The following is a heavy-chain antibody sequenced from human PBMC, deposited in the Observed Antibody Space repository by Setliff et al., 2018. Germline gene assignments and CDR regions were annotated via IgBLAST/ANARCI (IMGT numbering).Heavy chain of an antibody. CDR3: ARQQWLVGGFDY. CDR2: IYTSGST. Sequence: SETLSLTCTVSGGSISRGSYDWSWIRQPAGKGLEWIGRIYTSGSTNYNPSLKSRVTISVDTSKNQFSLKLSSVTAADTAVYYCARQQWLVGGFDYWGQGTLVTVSS. V-gene: IGHV4-61*02. D-gene: IGHD6-19*01. J-gene: IGHJ4*02. CDR1: GGSISRGSYD.